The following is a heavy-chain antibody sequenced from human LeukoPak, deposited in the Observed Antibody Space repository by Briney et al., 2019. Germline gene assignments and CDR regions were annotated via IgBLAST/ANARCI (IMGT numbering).Heavy chain of an antibody. J-gene: IGHJ5*02. CDR3: ARSPWKGVVIVPEGFVP. V-gene: IGHV4-59*01. CDR2: INYSGST. Sequence: PSETLSLTCTVSGGSISSYYWSWIRQPPGKGLEWIGYINYSGSTNYNPSLKSRVTISVDTSKNQFSLKLSSVTAADTAVYYCARSPWKGVVIVPEGFVPWGEGTLVTVSS. D-gene: IGHD3-3*01. CDR1: GGSISSYY.